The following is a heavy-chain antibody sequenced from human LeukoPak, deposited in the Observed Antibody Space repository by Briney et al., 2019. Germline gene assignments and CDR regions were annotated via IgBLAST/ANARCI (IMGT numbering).Heavy chain of an antibody. CDR2: ISWNSGSI. J-gene: IGHJ4*02. CDR3: AKDMAVGEHYFDN. CDR1: GFTFGDYA. V-gene: IGHV3-9*01. Sequence: PGRSLRLSCAASGFTFGDYAMHWVRQAPGKGLEWVSGISWNSGSIGYADSVKGRFTISRDNAKNSLYLQMTSLRPEDTALYYCAKDMAVGEHYFDNWGQGTLVTVSS. D-gene: IGHD2-2*01.